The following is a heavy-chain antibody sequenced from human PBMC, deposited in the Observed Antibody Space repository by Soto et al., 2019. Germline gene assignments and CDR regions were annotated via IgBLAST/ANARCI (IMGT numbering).Heavy chain of an antibody. CDR1: GFTFSSYA. J-gene: IGHJ3*02. D-gene: IGHD3-22*01. V-gene: IGHV3-30-3*01. CDR3: ARRITMIVVVEDEAFDI. Sequence: GGSLRLSCAASGFTFSSYAMHWVRQAPGKGLEWVAVISYDGSNKYYADSVKGRFTISRDNSKNTLYLQMNSLRAEDTAVYYCARRITMIVVVEDEAFDIWGQGTMVTVSS. CDR2: ISYDGSNK.